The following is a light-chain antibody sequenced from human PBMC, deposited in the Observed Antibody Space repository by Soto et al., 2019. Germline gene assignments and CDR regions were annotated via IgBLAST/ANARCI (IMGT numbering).Light chain of an antibody. V-gene: IGKV1-5*01. Sequence: DIQVTQSPPTLSASVGDRVTITCRASQTISTWMAWYQQKPGKAPSLLIFDASTLHSGVPSRFSGSGSGTDFTLTISSLQPDDFATYYCQHYNSYSEAFGQGTKVDIK. J-gene: IGKJ1*01. CDR1: QTISTW. CDR3: QHYNSYSEA. CDR2: DAS.